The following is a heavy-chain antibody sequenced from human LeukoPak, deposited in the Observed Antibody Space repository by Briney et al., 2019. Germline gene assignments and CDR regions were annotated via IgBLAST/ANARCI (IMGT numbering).Heavy chain of an antibody. CDR3: TTGEGLVGTSIHVRWAD. Sequence: GGSLRLSCAASGFTFSNAWMTWVRQAPGKGLEWVGRIKSKAAGGTTDYAVPVKGRFTISRDDSKNTLYLQMNSLKTEDTAVYYCTTGEGLVGTSIHVRWADWGQGVLVIVSS. J-gene: IGHJ4*02. V-gene: IGHV3-15*01. CDR1: GFTFSNAW. D-gene: IGHD1-26*01. CDR2: IKSKAAGGTT.